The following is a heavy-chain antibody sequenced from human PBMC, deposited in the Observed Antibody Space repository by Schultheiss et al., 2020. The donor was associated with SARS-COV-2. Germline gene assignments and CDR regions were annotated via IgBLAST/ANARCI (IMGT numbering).Heavy chain of an antibody. CDR1: GFTFSGYA. J-gene: IGHJ4*02. CDR3: VKEGEEMGTS. Sequence: GGSLRLSCAASGFTFSGYAMHWVRQAPGKGLEWVAVISSDGSDKYYADSVRGRFTISRDNAKNSLDLQMNSLRVDDTAVYYCVKEGEEMGTSWGQGTLVTVSS. D-gene: IGHD1-1*01. CDR2: ISSDGSDK. V-gene: IGHV3-30*07.